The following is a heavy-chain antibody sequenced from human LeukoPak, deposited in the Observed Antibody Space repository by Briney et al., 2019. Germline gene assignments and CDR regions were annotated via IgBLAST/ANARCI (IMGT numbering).Heavy chain of an antibody. V-gene: IGHV3-7*03. CDR1: GFDFSNYW. J-gene: IGHJ4*02. CDR2: IKEDGNER. Sequence: GGSLRLSCAASGFDFSNYWMYWVRQAPGKGLEWVGNIKEDGNERHCLDSVKGRFTISRDNAKNSLYLQMNSLRVEHTAVYYCAKVVAGNIDYYFDYWGQGILVAVSS. D-gene: IGHD2/OR15-2a*01. CDR3: AKVVAGNIDYYFDY.